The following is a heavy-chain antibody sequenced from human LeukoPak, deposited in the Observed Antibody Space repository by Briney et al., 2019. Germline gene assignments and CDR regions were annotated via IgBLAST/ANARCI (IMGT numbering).Heavy chain of an antibody. D-gene: IGHD3-10*01. J-gene: IGHJ4*02. V-gene: IGHV1-18*01. CDR2: ISAYNGDT. CDR3: ARGGYYGSGSFPDY. Sequence: ASVKVSCEGSGYSFGSFGINWVRQAPGQGLEWMGWISAYNGDTNYAQKFQGRVTMTTDTSTSTAYMDLMSLRSDDTAVYYCARGGYYGSGSFPDYWGQGTLVTVSS. CDR1: GYSFGSFG.